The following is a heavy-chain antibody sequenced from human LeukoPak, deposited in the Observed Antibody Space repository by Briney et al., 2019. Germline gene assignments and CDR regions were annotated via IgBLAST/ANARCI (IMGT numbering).Heavy chain of an antibody. CDR3: ARGGLPYGDYAHNFDY. J-gene: IGHJ4*02. D-gene: IGHD4-17*01. CDR1: GYTFTSYA. V-gene: IGHV1-3*01. CDR2: INAGNGNT. Sequence: ASVKVSCKASGYTFTSYAMHWVRQAPGQRLEWMGWINAGNGNTKYSQKFQGRVTITRDTSASTAYMELRSLRSDDTAVYYCARGGLPYGDYAHNFDYWGQGTLVTVSS.